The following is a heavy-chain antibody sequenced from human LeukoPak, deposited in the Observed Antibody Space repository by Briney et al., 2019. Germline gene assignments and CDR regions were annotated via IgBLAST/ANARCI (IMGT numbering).Heavy chain of an antibody. CDR1: GGSISRFY. V-gene: IGHV4-59*01. D-gene: IGHD1-26*01. CDR3: ARDSDTWYFDL. J-gene: IGHJ2*01. Sequence: PSETLSLTCTVSGGSISRFYWNWIRQTPGKGLEWIGYIYYSGSAIYSPSLKSRVTISVDTSKNQFFLKVSSVTAADTAVYYCARDSDTWYFDLWGRGTLVAVSS. CDR2: IYYSGSA.